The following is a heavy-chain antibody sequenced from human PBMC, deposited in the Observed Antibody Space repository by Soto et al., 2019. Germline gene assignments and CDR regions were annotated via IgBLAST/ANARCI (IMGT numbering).Heavy chain of an antibody. CDR1: GFTFSSYA. V-gene: IGHV3-23*01. CDR2: ISGSGGST. CDR3: AKDHGNDYVWGDDDAFDI. J-gene: IGHJ3*02. Sequence: EVQLLESGGGLVQPGGSLRLSCAASGFTFSSYAMSWVRQAPGQGLEWVSAISGSGGSTYYADSVKGRFTISRDNAKNTRYRQRNSLRAEDTAVYYCAKDHGNDYVWGDDDAFDIWGQGTMVTVSS. D-gene: IGHD3-16*01.